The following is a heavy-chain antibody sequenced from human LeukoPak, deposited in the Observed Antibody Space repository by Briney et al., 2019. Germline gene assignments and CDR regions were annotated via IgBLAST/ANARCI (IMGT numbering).Heavy chain of an antibody. Sequence: PSETLSLTCTVSGGSISSYYWSWIRQPPGNPGKGLEWIGYIYYSGTPNYNPTLKSRVTMSVDTSKNQFSLKLSSVTAADTAVYYCARHGGSYDFGFWGQGTLVTVSS. V-gene: IGHV4-59*08. CDR1: GGSISSYY. J-gene: IGHJ4*02. CDR3: ARHGGSYDFGF. D-gene: IGHD1-26*01. CDR2: IYYSGTP.